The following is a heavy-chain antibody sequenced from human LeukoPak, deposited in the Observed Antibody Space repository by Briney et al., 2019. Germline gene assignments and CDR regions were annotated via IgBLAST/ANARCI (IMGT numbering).Heavy chain of an antibody. J-gene: IGHJ4*02. Sequence: GASVKASCKASGYTFTSYDINWVRQATGQGLEWMGWMNPNSGNTGYAQKFQGRVTMTRNTSISTAYMELSSLRSEDTAVYYCARGAFGELLYADDYWGQGTLVTVSS. CDR1: GYTFTSYD. V-gene: IGHV1-8*01. CDR3: ARGAFGELLYADDY. D-gene: IGHD3-10*01. CDR2: MNPNSGNT.